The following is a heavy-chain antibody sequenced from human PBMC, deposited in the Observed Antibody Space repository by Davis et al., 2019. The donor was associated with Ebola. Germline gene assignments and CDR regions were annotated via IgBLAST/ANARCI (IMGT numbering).Heavy chain of an antibody. J-gene: IGHJ4*02. V-gene: IGHV3-33*01. CDR1: GFTFSSYG. Sequence: GGSLRLSCAASGFTFSSYGMHWVRQAPGKWLEWVAVTWYDGSNKYYADSVKGRFTISRDNSKNTLYLQMNSLRAEDTAVYYCARVNLYGDPDYWGQGTLVTVSS. CDR3: ARVNLYGDPDY. CDR2: TWYDGSNK. D-gene: IGHD4-17*01.